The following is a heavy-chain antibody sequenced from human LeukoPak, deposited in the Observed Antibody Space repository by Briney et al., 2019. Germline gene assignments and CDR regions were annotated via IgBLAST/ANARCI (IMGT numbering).Heavy chain of an antibody. V-gene: IGHV4-59*12. CDR3: AVVVPAARFDI. D-gene: IGHD2-2*01. CDR1: GGSIFTYY. CDR2: IYYTGST. J-gene: IGHJ3*02. Sequence: SETLSLTCTVSGGSIFTYYWSWIRQPPGKGLEWIGYIYYTGSTNYNPSLKSRVTMSVDTSKNQFSLKLSSVTAADTAVYYCAVVVPAARFDIWGQGTMVTVSS.